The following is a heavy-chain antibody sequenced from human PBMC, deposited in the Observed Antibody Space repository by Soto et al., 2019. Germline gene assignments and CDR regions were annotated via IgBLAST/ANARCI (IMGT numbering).Heavy chain of an antibody. D-gene: IGHD3-3*01. CDR3: ARDGNDFWSGYYFDY. J-gene: IGHJ4*02. CDR2: INAGNGNT. V-gene: IGHV1-3*01. Sequence: ASVKVSCKASGYTFTSYAMHWVRQAPGQRLERMGWINAGNGNTKYSQKFQGRVTITRDTSASTAYMELSSLRSEDTAVYYCARDGNDFWSGYYFDYWGQGTLVTVSS. CDR1: GYTFTSYA.